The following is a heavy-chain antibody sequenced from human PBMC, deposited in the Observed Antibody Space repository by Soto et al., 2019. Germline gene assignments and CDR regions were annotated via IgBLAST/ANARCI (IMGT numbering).Heavy chain of an antibody. Sequence: EVQLLESGGGLVQPGGSLRLSCAASGFTFSSYAMSWVRQAPGKGLELVSAISGSGGSTYYADSVKGRFTISRDNSKHTLYLQMNSLRAEDTAVYYCAKDHESAYYYGMDVWGQGTTVTVSS. J-gene: IGHJ6*02. V-gene: IGHV3-23*01. CDR2: ISGSGGST. CDR3: AKDHESAYYYGMDV. CDR1: GFTFSSYA.